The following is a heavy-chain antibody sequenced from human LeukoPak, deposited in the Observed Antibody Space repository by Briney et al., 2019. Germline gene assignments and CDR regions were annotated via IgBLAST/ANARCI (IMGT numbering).Heavy chain of an antibody. CDR2: IRHNGDS. Sequence: SETLSLTCSVSSASITSDDFYWTWIRQSPEKGLEWIGYIRHNGDSYSRPSLNSRVTISRDESRNQFSLRLSSVTAADTAVYYCARVSQDYSGYDFGFDTWGQGTLVTVSS. CDR1: SASITSDDFY. D-gene: IGHD5-12*01. CDR3: ARVSQDYSGYDFGFDT. V-gene: IGHV4-30-2*06. J-gene: IGHJ5*02.